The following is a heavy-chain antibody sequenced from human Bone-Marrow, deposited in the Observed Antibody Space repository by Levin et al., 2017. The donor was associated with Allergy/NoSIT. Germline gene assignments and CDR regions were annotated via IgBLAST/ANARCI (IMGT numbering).Heavy chain of an antibody. V-gene: IGHV1-46*01. Sequence: GESLKISCQAPGYNSIDTYLHWVRQAPGQGLEWMAAVNPSLHLKFYAPRLQGRLSVAWDTTTRTFTMDLSSLKSDDPAVYFCATEGGTLVAPTQNFDYWGQGTLVTVSS. CDR2: VNPSLHLK. CDR3: ATEGGTLVAPTQNFDY. D-gene: IGHD1-26*01. J-gene: IGHJ4*02. CDR1: GYNSIDTY.